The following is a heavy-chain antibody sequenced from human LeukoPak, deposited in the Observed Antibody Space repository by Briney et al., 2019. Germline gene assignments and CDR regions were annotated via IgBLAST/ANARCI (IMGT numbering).Heavy chain of an antibody. D-gene: IGHD6-19*01. J-gene: IGHJ4*02. Sequence: PGWSLRLSCATSEFTVSSNYMSWVRQAPGKGLEWVSVIYDSGTTYYADSVKGRFLISRDTSKNTVDLQMNSLRVEDTAVYYCAGRRSSGWYAYWGQGTLVTVSS. V-gene: IGHV3-53*01. CDR3: AGRRSSGWYAY. CDR1: EFTVSSNY. CDR2: IYDSGTT.